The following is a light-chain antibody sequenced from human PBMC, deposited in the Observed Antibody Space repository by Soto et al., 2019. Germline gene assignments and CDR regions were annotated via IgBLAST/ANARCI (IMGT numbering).Light chain of an antibody. J-gene: IGKJ1*01. CDR2: KAS. CDR3: QQNNSYSEA. V-gene: IGKV1-5*03. CDR1: QSISSW. Sequence: DIQITQSPSTLSASVGARVTITCRASQSISSWLAWYQQKPGKAPKLLIYKASTLKSGVPSRFSGSGSGTELTITISSLQPDDFETYYCQQNNSYSEAFGQGTKVDIK.